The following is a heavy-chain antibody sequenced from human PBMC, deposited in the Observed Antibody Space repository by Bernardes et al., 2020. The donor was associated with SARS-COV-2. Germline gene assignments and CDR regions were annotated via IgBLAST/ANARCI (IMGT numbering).Heavy chain of an antibody. CDR2: IYTGGTT. Sequence: GGSLRLSCAASGVTVTSNYMNWVRQPPGKGLEWVSVIYTGGTTYYADSVKGRFTISRDHSKNTLYLQMNSLRTEDTAIYYCARANDYDSDRWESWGQGTLVTVSS. CDR3: ARANDYDSDRWES. CDR1: GVTVTSNY. D-gene: IGHD3-22*01. V-gene: IGHV3-53*01. J-gene: IGHJ4*02.